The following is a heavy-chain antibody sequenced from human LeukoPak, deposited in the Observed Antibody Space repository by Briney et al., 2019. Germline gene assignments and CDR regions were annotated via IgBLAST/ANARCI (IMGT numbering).Heavy chain of an antibody. Sequence: SETLSLTCTVSGGSISSGDYYWSWIRQPPGKGLEWIGYIYYSGSTYYNPSLKSRVTISVDTSKNQFSLKLSSVTVADTAVYYCARVDVWFGYNFDYWGQGTLVTVSS. CDR3: ARVDVWFGYNFDY. V-gene: IGHV4-30-4*01. CDR1: GGSISSGDYY. CDR2: IYYSGST. J-gene: IGHJ4*02. D-gene: IGHD3-10*01.